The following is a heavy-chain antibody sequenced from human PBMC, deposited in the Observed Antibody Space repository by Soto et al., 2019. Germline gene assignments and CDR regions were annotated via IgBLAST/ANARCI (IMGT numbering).Heavy chain of an antibody. CDR2: IYYSGST. V-gene: IGHV4-30-4*01. D-gene: IGHD2-15*01. Sequence: SETLSLTCTVSGGSISSGDYYWSWIRQPPGKGLEWIGYIYYSGSTYYNPSLKSRVTISVDTSKNQFSLKLSSVTAADTAVYYCARGVLEVVVAAMGEYFDYWGQGTLVTVSS. CDR3: ARGVLEVVVAAMGEYFDY. CDR1: GGSISSGDYY. J-gene: IGHJ4*02.